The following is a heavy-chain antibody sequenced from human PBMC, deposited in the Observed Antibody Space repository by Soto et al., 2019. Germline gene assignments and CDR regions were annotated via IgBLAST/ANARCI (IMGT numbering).Heavy chain of an antibody. CDR1: GYTFTSYG. V-gene: IGHV1-18*04. J-gene: IGHJ4*02. Sequence: ASVKVSCKASGYTFTSYGISWVRQAPGQGLEWMGWISDYNGNTNYAQKLQGRVTMTTDTSTSTAYMELRSLRSDDTAVYYCAREAQQLVRSALVYWGQGTLVTVSS. D-gene: IGHD6-13*01. CDR2: ISDYNGNT. CDR3: AREAQQLVRSALVY.